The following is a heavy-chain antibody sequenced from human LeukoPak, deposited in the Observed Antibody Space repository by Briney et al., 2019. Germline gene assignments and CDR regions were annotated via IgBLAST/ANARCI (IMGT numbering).Heavy chain of an antibody. D-gene: IGHD2-15*01. J-gene: IGHJ4*02. Sequence: ASVKVSCKVSGYTLTELSMHLVRQAPGTGLEWMGGFDPEDGETIYAQKFQGRVTMTEYTSTDTAYMELSSLRSEDTAVYYCATDPLLYCSGGSCLYFDYWGQGTLVTVSS. CDR1: GYTLTELS. V-gene: IGHV1-24*01. CDR3: ATDPLLYCSGGSCLYFDY. CDR2: FDPEDGET.